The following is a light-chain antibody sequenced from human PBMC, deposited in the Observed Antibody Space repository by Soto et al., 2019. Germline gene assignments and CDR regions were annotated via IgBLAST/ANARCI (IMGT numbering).Light chain of an antibody. Sequence: ETVLRQSPDIMYLSPGEGATLSCRASQSVNNFFALYQQKPGQAPRLLIYDASYRATGIPDRFSGSGSGTDFTLTISRLEPEDFAVYYCQQRGGSPPTWTFGQGTRWIS. CDR3: QQRGGSPPTWT. J-gene: IGKJ1*01. CDR2: DAS. CDR1: QSVNNF. V-gene: IGKV3-11*01.